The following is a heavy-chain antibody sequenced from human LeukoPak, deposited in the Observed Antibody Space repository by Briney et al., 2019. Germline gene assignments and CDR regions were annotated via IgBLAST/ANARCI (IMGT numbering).Heavy chain of an antibody. CDR3: ARDPATVITSDWFDP. D-gene: IGHD4-11*01. V-gene: IGHV1-2*02. Sequence: ASVKVSCKASGYTFTGYYTHWVRQAPGQGLEWMGWINPNSGGTKYAQKFQGRVTMTRDTSISTAYVELSRLRSDDTAVYYCARDPATVITSDWFDPWGQGTLVTVSS. CDR2: INPNSGGT. CDR1: GYTFTGYY. J-gene: IGHJ5*02.